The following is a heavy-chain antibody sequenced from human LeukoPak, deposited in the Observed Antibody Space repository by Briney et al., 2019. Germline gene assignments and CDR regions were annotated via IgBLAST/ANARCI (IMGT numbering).Heavy chain of an antibody. D-gene: IGHD2-2*01. CDR3: AREGSYCSSTSCYCDF. V-gene: IGHV3-21*01. CDR2: ISSSSSYI. CDR1: GFTFSSYR. Sequence: GGSLRLSCAASGFTFSSYRMNWVRQAPGKGLEWVSSISSSSSYIYYADSVKGRFTISRDNAKNSLYLQMNSLRAEDTAIYYCAREGSYCSSTSCYCDFWGQGTLVTVSS. J-gene: IGHJ4*02.